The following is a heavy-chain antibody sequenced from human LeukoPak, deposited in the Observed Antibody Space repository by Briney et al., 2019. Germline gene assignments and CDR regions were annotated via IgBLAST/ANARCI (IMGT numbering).Heavy chain of an antibody. J-gene: IGHJ6*04. CDR1: GYTFTSYG. V-gene: IGHV1-18*04. Sequence: GASVKVSCKASGYTFTSYGISWVRQAPGQGLEWMGWISAYNGNTNYAQKLQGRVTMTTDTSTSTAYVELRSLRSDDTAVYYCARAPGSGWYYYGMDVWGKGTTVTVSS. CDR2: ISAYNGNT. CDR3: ARAPGSGWYYYGMDV. D-gene: IGHD6-19*01.